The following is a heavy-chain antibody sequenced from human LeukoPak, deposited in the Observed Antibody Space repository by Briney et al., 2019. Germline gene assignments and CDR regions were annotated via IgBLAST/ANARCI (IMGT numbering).Heavy chain of an antibody. CDR1: GYIFTSYW. V-gene: IGHV5-51*01. CDR2: IYPGDSDT. D-gene: IGHD3-22*01. Sequence: GESLKISCKGSGYIFTSYWIGWVRQMPGKGLEWMGIIYPGDSDTRYSPSFQGQVTISADKSISTAYLQWSSLKASDTAMYYCARQTHPAYYYDSSGYSYWGQGTLVTVSS. CDR3: ARQTHPAYYYDSSGYSY. J-gene: IGHJ4*02.